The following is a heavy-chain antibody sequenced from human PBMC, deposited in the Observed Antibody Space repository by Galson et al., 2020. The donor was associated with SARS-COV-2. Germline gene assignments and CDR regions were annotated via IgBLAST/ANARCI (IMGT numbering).Heavy chain of an antibody. J-gene: IGHJ6*03. D-gene: IGHD1-26*01. V-gene: IGHV3-30*02. CDR2: IQFDGSNK. CDR1: GFTFSSYG. CDR3: AKRGSYSPYYHMDV. Sequence: QLGESLKISCAASGFTFSSYGMHWVRQAPGKGLEWVALIQFDGSNKFYADSVKGRFTVSRDNSNNTLYLQMISLRAEDTAVYYCAKRGSYSPYYHMDVWGKGTTVTISS.